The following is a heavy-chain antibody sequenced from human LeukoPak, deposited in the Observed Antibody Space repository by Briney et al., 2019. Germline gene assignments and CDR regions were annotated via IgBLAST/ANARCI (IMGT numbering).Heavy chain of an antibody. J-gene: IGHJ2*01. CDR3: ARTYGSSGLGYFDL. D-gene: IGHD6-13*01. Sequence: SETLSLTCTVSGGSISSYYWSWIRQPPGKGLEWIGYIYYSGSTNYSPSLKSRLNISVDTSKNQFSLKLRSVTAADTAVYYCARTYGSSGLGYFDLWGRGTLVTVSS. V-gene: IGHV4-59*01. CDR2: IYYSGST. CDR1: GGSISSYY.